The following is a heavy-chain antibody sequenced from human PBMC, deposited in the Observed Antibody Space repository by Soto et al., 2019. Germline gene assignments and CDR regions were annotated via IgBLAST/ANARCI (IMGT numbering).Heavy chain of an antibody. CDR3: SRGHTTVTTLAC. J-gene: IGHJ4*02. D-gene: IGHD4-17*01. CDR2: IYHSGST. Sequence: SETLSLTCAVSGGSISSGGYSWYWIRQPPGKGLEWIGYIYHSGSTYYNPSLKSRVTISVDRSKNQFSLKLSSVTAADTAVYFCSRGHTTVTTLACSAQGTLVTVSS. CDR1: GGSISSGGYS. V-gene: IGHV4-30-2*01.